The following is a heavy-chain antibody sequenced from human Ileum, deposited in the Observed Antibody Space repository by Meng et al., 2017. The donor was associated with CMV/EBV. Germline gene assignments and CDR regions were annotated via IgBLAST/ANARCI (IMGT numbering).Heavy chain of an antibody. D-gene: IGHD4-11*01. CDR1: GYSFIDSG. J-gene: IGHJ5*02. Sequence: ASVKVSCKASGYSFIDSGMSWVRQAPGQGPEWLGWVNVYNGNTVYAQSVRGRVTMTTDTSTSTAYMELRSLISDDTAVYYCAKTLRGSNFWFDPWGQGTLVTVSS. CDR2: VNVYNGNT. V-gene: IGHV1-18*01. CDR3: AKTLRGSNFWFDP.